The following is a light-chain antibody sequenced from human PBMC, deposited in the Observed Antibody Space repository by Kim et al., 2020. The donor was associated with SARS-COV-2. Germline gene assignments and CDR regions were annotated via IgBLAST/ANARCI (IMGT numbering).Light chain of an antibody. CDR1: ILRSYY. J-gene: IGLJ2*01. Sequence: MGHTVRITRQGDILRSYYASWYQQKPGQAPVLLIYGKNNMPSGIPDRFSGSSSGNTASLTITGAQAEDEAHYYCNSRDSSGNHVVFGGGTQLTVL. CDR2: GKN. CDR3: NSRDSSGNHVV. V-gene: IGLV3-19*01.